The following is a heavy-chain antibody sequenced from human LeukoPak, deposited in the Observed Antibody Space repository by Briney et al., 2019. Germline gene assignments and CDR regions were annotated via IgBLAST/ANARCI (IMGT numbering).Heavy chain of an antibody. V-gene: IGHV1-58*02. J-gene: IGHJ4*02. D-gene: IGHD1-26*01. CDR1: GFTFTSYA. Sequence: PRASVKLSCKASGFTFTSYAMKWVRQARGQRLEWIGWIVVGSGNTNYAQTFQERVTITRDKSTSTAYMELSSLRSEDTAVYYWAAGPSGSYRIPVYWGQGTLVTVSS. CDR3: AAGPSGSYRIPVY. CDR2: IVVGSGNT.